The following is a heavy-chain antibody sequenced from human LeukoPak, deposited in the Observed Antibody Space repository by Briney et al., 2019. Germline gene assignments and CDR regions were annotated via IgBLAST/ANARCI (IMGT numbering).Heavy chain of an antibody. CDR3: ARDLFAQTTGTLHL. CDR2: ISYSGST. Sequence: PSETLSLTCTVSGGPLNNYYWSWIRQPPGKGLEWVGYISYSGSTNYSPSLESRVTISIDTSKKQFSLHLRSVTAADTAVYYCARDLFAQTTGTLHLWGQGTMVTV. J-gene: IGHJ5*02. D-gene: IGHD1-1*01. CDR1: GGPLNNYY. V-gene: IGHV4-59*01.